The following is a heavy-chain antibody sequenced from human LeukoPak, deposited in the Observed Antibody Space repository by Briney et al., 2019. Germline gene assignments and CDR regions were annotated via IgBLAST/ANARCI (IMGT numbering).Heavy chain of an antibody. J-gene: IGHJ6*02. D-gene: IGHD5-12*01. CDR3: ARGHRGYSGYDPKYYYGMDV. CDR1: GGTISSYY. Sequence: SGTLSLTCTLSGGTISSYYWSWIRQPAGKGLEWIGRIYTSGSTNYNPSLKSRVTMSVDTSKNQFSLKLSSVTAADTAVYYCARGHRGYSGYDPKYYYGMDVWGQGTTVTVSS. V-gene: IGHV4-4*07. CDR2: IYTSGST.